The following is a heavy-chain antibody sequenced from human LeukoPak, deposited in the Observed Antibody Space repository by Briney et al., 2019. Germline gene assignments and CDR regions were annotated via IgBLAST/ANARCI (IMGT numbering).Heavy chain of an antibody. CDR3: ARARSYYYDDSGYSPYYFDY. CDR1: GGSFSGYY. D-gene: IGHD3-22*01. CDR2: INHSGST. J-gene: IGHJ4*02. Sequence: PSETLSLTCAVYGGSFSGYYWSWIRQPPGKGLEWIGEINHSGSTNYNPSLKSRVTISVDTSKNQFSLKLSSVTAADTAVYYCARARSYYYDDSGYSPYYFDYWGQGTLVTVSS. V-gene: IGHV4-34*01.